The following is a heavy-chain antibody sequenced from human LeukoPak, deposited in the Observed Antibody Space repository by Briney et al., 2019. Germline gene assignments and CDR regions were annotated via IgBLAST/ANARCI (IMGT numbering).Heavy chain of an antibody. V-gene: IGHV4-34*01. Sequence: SETLSLTCAVYGGSSSGYYWSWIRQPPGKGLEWIGEINHSGSTNYNPSLKSRVTISVDTSKNQFSLKLSSVTAADTAVYYCARGATMIVVAYYFDYWGQGTLVTVSS. CDR2: INHSGST. J-gene: IGHJ4*02. D-gene: IGHD3-22*01. CDR1: GGSSSGYY. CDR3: ARGATMIVVAYYFDY.